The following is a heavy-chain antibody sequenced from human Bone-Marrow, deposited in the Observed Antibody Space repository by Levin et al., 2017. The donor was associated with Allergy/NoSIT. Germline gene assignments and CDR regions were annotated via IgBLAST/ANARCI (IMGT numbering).Heavy chain of an antibody. J-gene: IGHJ4*02. CDR1: GDSISGSGFY. Sequence: PSETLSLTCSVSGDSISGSGFYWGWVRQPPNKGLEWIGFLYYSGTAYYNPSLKSRVTISVDTSKNQFSLRVNSVTAADTAVYFCARLTYSSGWVFDRWGQGTLATVSS. CDR3: ARLTYSSGWVFDR. CDR2: LYYSGTA. D-gene: IGHD6-19*01. V-gene: IGHV4-39*01.